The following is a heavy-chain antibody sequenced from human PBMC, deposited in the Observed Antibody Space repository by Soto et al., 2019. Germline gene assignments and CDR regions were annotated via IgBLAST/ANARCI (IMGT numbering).Heavy chain of an antibody. V-gene: IGHV3-30*18. Sequence: VQLVESGGGVVQPGRSLRLSCAASGFTFSSYGMHWVRQAPGKGLEWVAVISYDGSNKYYADSVKGRFTISRDNSKNTLYLQMNSLRAEDTAVYYCAKIYCGGDCYSSGYYYYYGMDVWGQGTTVTVSS. D-gene: IGHD2-21*02. CDR1: GFTFSSYG. J-gene: IGHJ6*02. CDR2: ISYDGSNK. CDR3: AKIYCGGDCYSSGYYYYYGMDV.